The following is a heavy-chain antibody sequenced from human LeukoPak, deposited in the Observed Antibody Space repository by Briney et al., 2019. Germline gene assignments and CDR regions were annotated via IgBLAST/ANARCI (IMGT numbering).Heavy chain of an antibody. J-gene: IGHJ4*02. CDR3: ARDRGYYDRSGYFYDSN. V-gene: IGHV3-66*01. CDR2: IYSGGAT. Sequence: PGGSLRLSCAASGFTFSDYYMSWIRQAPGKGLEWLSVIYSGGATYYADSVKGRFTISRDILKNTLFLQMNSLRAEDTAVYYCARDRGYYDRSGYFYDSNWGQGTLVTVSS. CDR1: GFTFSDYY. D-gene: IGHD3-22*01.